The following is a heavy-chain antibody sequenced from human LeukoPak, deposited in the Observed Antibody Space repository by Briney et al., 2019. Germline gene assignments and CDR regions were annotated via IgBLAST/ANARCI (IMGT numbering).Heavy chain of an antibody. CDR1: GGSISSSSYY. CDR2: IYYSGST. D-gene: IGHD4-23*01. V-gene: IGHV4-39*02. CDR3: ARDVDCGGGGFDY. Sequence: PSETLSLTCTVSGGSISSSSYYWGWIRQPPGKGLEWIGSIYYSGSTYYNPSLKSRVTISVDTSKNQFSLKLSSVTAADTAVYYCARDVDCGGGGFDYWGQGTLVTVSS. J-gene: IGHJ4*02.